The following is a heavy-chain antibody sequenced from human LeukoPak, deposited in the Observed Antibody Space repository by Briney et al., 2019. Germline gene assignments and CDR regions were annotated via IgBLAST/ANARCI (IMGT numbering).Heavy chain of an antibody. Sequence: SQTLSLTCTVSGGSISSGSYYWSWIRQPAGKGLEWIGRIYTSGSTNYNPSLKSRVTISVDTSKNQFSLKLSSVTAADTAVYYCARDGSSSVYYYYYMDVWGQGTMVTVSS. CDR2: IYTSGST. CDR3: ARDGSSSVYYYYYMDV. V-gene: IGHV4-61*02. J-gene: IGHJ6*03. D-gene: IGHD1-26*01. CDR1: GGSISSGSYY.